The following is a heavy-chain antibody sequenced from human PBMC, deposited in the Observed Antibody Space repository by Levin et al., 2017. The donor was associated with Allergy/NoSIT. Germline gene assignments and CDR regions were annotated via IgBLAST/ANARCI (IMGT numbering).Heavy chain of an antibody. CDR2: ISHDEKNT. D-gene: IGHD2-21*01. CDR1: GFGFGGYA. J-gene: IGHJ4*02. CDR3: TRTGAGVEYGGGFDY. V-gene: IGHV3-30*04. Sequence: PGESLKISCTASGFGFGGYAMHWVRQAPGKGLEWVAFISHDEKNTKYADSVRGRFTISRDNSKNTLYLQMSDLRPGDTALYHCTRTGAGVEYGGGFDYWGQGTPVSVSS.